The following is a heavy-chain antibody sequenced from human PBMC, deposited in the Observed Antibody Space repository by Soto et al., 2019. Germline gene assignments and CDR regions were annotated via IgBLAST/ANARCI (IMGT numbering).Heavy chain of an antibody. J-gene: IGHJ4*02. CDR1: GYTFTSYY. D-gene: IGHD3-22*01. V-gene: IGHV1-2*02. CDR3: ARNYYDSSDRDYLDY. Sequence: ASVKVSCKASGYTFTSYYIHWVRQAPGQGLEWMGWINPITGGTNYAPKFQGRVTMTRDTSITPAYMELSRLRSDDTAVYYCARNYYDSSDRDYLDYWGQGTPVTVSS. CDR2: INPITGGT.